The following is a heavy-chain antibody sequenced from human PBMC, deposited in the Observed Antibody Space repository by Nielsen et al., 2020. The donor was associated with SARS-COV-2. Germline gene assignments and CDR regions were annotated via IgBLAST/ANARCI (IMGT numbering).Heavy chain of an antibody. CDR3: ARARATIFGLVMSYGMDV. J-gene: IGHJ6*02. V-gene: IGHV1-2*06. Sequence: ASVKVSCKASGYTFTDYYIHWVRQAPGQGLDWMGRINPYSGGTNYAQKFQGTVTMTRDASISTVYMELTSDDTAVYYCARARATIFGLVMSYGMDVWGQGTTVAVSS. CDR2: INPYSGGT. D-gene: IGHD3/OR15-3a*01. CDR1: GYTFTDYY.